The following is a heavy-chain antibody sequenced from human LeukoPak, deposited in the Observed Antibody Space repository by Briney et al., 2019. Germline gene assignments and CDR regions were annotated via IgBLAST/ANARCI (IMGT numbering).Heavy chain of an antibody. D-gene: IGHD3-10*02. Sequence: GGSLRLSCAASGFTFDDYGMSWVRQAPGKGLEWVSGINWNGGSTGYADSVKGRFTISRDNAKNSLYLQMNSLRAEDTALYYCARPGCSGSYLQAHFDYWGQGTLVTVSS. V-gene: IGHV3-20*04. CDR2: INWNGGST. J-gene: IGHJ4*02. CDR1: GFTFDDYG. CDR3: ARPGCSGSYLQAHFDY.